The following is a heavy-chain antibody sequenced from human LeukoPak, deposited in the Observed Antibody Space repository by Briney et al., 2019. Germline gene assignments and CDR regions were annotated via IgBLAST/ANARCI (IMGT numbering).Heavy chain of an antibody. D-gene: IGHD1-14*01. Sequence: PSETLSLTCSVSGYSISRGYHWAWVRQPPGKGLEWTGSVHHSGATYYNPPLNSRLTISADTSKNQFSLKMDSVTAADTAVYYCARINFNPDYWGQGTLVSVSS. V-gene: IGHV4-38-2*02. CDR3: ARINFNPDY. J-gene: IGHJ4*02. CDR2: VHHSGAT. CDR1: GYSISRGYH.